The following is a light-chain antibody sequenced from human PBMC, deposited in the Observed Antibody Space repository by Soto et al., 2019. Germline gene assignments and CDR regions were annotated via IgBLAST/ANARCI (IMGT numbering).Light chain of an antibody. CDR3: QQYGMT. Sequence: EIVLTQSPGTLSVSPGERATLSCRASQSVSSTYLAWYQQKPGQAPRFLINGASTRATGIPDRFSGSGSGTDFTLTISRVEPEDFAVYYCQQYGMTFGQGTKVDI. CDR2: GAS. CDR1: QSVSSTY. J-gene: IGKJ1*01. V-gene: IGKV3-20*01.